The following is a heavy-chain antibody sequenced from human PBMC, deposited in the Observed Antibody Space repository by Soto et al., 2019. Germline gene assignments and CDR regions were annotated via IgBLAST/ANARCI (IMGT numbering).Heavy chain of an antibody. CDR1: GFTFSSYS. CDR3: ARDKQGLTIFGVVIYYGMDV. D-gene: IGHD3-3*01. J-gene: IGHJ6*02. CDR2: ISSSSSTI. V-gene: IGHV3-48*02. Sequence: PGGSLRLSCAASGFTFSSYSMNWVRQAPGKGLEWVSYISSSSSTIYYADSVKGRFTISRDNAKNSLYLQMNSLRDEDTAVYYCARDKQGLTIFGVVIYYGMDVWGQRTTVTVSS.